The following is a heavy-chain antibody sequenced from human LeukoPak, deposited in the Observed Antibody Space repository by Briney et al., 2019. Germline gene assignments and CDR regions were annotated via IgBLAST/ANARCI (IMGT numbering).Heavy chain of an antibody. CDR1: GGSFSSYS. J-gene: IGHJ4*02. CDR2: INHSGST. D-gene: IGHD3-22*01. V-gene: IGHV4-34*01. Sequence: SETLSLTCAVYGGSFSSYSWSSIRQPPGKGLEWIGQINHSGSTNYNPSLKSRVTISVDTSKNQFSLKLSSVTAADTAVYYCARESMMEVARHLAYWGQGTLVTVSS. CDR3: ARESMMEVARHLAY.